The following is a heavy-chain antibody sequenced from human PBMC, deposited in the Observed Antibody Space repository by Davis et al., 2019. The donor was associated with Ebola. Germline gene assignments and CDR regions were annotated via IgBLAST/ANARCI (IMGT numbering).Heavy chain of an antibody. CDR3: ARVIPWGDCSSTSCYKGAFDP. CDR1: GGTFSSYA. V-gene: IGHV1-69*13. J-gene: IGHJ5*02. CDR2: IIPIFGTA. Sequence: SVKVSCKASGGTFSSYAISWVRQAPGQGLEWMGGIIPIFGTANYAQKFQGRVTITADESTSTAYMELSSLRSEDTAVYYCARVIPWGDCSSTSCYKGAFDPWGQGTLVTVSS. D-gene: IGHD2-2*02.